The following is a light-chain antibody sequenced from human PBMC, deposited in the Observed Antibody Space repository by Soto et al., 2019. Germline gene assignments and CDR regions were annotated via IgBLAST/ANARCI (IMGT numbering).Light chain of an antibody. Sequence: IVLTQSPDTLAVATGEVAALSCWASQSVTSNLAWYQQKRGQAPRLLIYGASNRATGIPDRFSGSGSGRDFTLTISGLEPEDFAVYYCQQYGSSPLISFGQGTLLEIK. V-gene: IGKV3-20*01. CDR1: QSVTSN. J-gene: IGKJ5*01. CDR3: QQYGSSPLIS. CDR2: GAS.